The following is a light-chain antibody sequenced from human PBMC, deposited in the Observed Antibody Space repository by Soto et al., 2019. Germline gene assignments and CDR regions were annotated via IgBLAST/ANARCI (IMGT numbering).Light chain of an antibody. CDR1: QDINIY. Sequence: DIQMTQSPSSLFASVGDRFTITCQATQDINIYLNWYQQKPGKAPNLLIYDASNLEIGVPSRFSGSGSGTHFTFTISSLQTEDIGTYYCQQYDILPITFGRGARPEI. CDR3: QQYDILPIT. J-gene: IGKJ5*01. CDR2: DAS. V-gene: IGKV1-33*01.